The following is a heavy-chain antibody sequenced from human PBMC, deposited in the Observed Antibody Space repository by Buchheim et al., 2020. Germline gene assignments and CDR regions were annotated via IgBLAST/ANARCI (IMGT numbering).Heavy chain of an antibody. CDR2: ISYDGTNK. Sequence: QAQLVESGGGVVQPGRSLRLSCAASGFSFSSSAMHWVRQAPGKGLEWVAVISYDGTNKYYAESVKGRFTISRDSSKNTLYLQMNILRPDDTAVYYCAREAWAGCGGDCPYESWGQGTL. CDR1: GFSFSSSA. V-gene: IGHV3-30*01. CDR3: AREAWAGCGGDCPYES. J-gene: IGHJ5*02. D-gene: IGHD2-21*01.